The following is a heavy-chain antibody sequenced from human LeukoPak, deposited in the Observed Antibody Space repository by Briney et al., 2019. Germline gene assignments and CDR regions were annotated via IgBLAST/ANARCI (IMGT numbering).Heavy chain of an antibody. J-gene: IGHJ4*02. CDR2: IYYSGST. D-gene: IGHD5-18*01. V-gene: IGHV4-59*01. CDR1: GGSISSYY. CDR3: ARVDTALVTFDY. Sequence: SSETLSLTCTASGGSISSYYWSWVRQPPGKGLEWIGYIYYSGSTNYTPSLKSRVTISVDTSKNQFSLKLRSVTAADTAVYYCARVDTALVTFDYWGQGTLLTVSS.